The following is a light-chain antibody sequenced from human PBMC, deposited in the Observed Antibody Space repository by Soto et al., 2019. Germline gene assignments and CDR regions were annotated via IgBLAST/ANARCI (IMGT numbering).Light chain of an antibody. J-gene: IGKJ5*01. CDR2: GAS. CDR1: QSVTDRY. Sequence: EIVLTQSPGALSLSPGERAALSCRASQSVTDRYLAWYQQRPGQAPRILIYGASKRATGIQDRFSGSGSGTDFTLTISRLEPEDFAVYDCQQYSPPITFGQGTRLEIK. CDR3: QQYSPPIT. V-gene: IGKV3-20*01.